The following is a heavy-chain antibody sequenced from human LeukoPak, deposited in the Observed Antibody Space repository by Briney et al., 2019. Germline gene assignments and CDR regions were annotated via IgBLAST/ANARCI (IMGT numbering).Heavy chain of an antibody. CDR3: ASGRVVLNIVVVVGGRDNWFDP. V-gene: IGHV4-34*01. CDR1: GGSFSGYY. J-gene: IGHJ5*02. Sequence: PSETLSLTCAVSGGSFSGYYWSWIRQPPGKGLEWIGEINHSGSTNYNPSLKSRVTISVDTSKNQFSLKLSSVTAADTAVYYCASGRVVLNIVVVVGGRDNWFDPWGQGTLVTVSS. CDR2: INHSGST. D-gene: IGHD2-15*01.